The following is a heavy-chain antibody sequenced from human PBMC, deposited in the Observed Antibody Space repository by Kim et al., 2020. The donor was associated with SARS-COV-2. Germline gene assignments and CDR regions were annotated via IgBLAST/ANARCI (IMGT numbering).Heavy chain of an antibody. Sequence: GGSLRLSCAASGFTFSSYAMHWVRQAPGKGLEWVAVISYDGSNKYYADSVKGRFTISRDNSKNTLYLQMNSLRAEDTAVYYCARPFPLDIVATTGGYYGMDVWGQGTTVTVSS. CDR1: GFTFSSYA. D-gene: IGHD5-12*01. CDR2: ISYDGSNK. CDR3: ARPFPLDIVATTGGYYGMDV. V-gene: IGHV3-30*04. J-gene: IGHJ6*02.